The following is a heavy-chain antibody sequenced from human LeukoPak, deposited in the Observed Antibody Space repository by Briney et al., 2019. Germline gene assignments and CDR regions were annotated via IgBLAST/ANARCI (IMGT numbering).Heavy chain of an antibody. CDR3: AKGRGYNYWDGFDI. CDR2: TSGSGGST. J-gene: IGHJ3*02. D-gene: IGHD5-24*01. V-gene: IGHV3-23*01. CDR1: GFTFSRYG. Sequence: PGRSLRLSCAASGFTFSRYGMRWVRQAPGKGLEWVAVTSGSGGSTYYGDSVKGRFTISRDNSKNTLYMQMNSLRAEDTAVYYCAKGRGYNYWDGFDIWGQGTMVTVSS.